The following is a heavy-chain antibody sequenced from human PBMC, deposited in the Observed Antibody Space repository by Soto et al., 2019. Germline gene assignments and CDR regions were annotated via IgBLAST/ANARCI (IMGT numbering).Heavy chain of an antibody. CDR3: AKRNTMTRGGPAFEY. D-gene: IGHD3-10*01. CDR1: GFTFSSYA. J-gene: IGHJ4*02. CDR2: ISGSGDKT. V-gene: IGHV3-23*01. Sequence: EVQLLESGGGLAQTGGSLRLSCAASGFTFSSYAMNWVRQAPGKGLEWVSFISGSGDKTYYADSVKGRFTISRDNSKSTLSLQMNSLRAEDTAVYYCAKRNTMTRGGPAFEYWGQGTLVTVSS.